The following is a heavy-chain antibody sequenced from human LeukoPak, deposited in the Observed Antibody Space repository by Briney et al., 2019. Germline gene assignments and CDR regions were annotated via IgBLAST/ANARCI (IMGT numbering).Heavy chain of an antibody. V-gene: IGHV3-15*01. CDR1: GFTFNNAW. CDR3: ATLYSDYPAIFHF. J-gene: IGHJ4*02. CDR2: IKSKSGGGTT. D-gene: IGHD4-11*01. Sequence: PGGSLRLSCAASGFTFNNAWMSWVRQAPGKGLEWVGRIKSKSGGGTTDYPAPMKGRFTISRADSKTTLYPQMNSLKTEDTAVYYCATLYSDYPAIFHFWGRGTLVTVSS.